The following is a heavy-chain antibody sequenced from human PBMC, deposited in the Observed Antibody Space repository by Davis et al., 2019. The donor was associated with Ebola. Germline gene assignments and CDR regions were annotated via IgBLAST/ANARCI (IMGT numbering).Heavy chain of an antibody. CDR3: ARDGEMATIRAFDY. V-gene: IGHV3-7*01. Sequence: GESLKISCAASGFTFSSYWMSWVRQAPGKGLEWVANIKQDGSEKYYVDSVKGRFTISRDNAKNSLYLQMNSLRAEDTAVYYCARDGEMATIRAFDYWGQGTLVTVSS. CDR2: IKQDGSEK. CDR1: GFTFSSYW. D-gene: IGHD5-24*01. J-gene: IGHJ4*02.